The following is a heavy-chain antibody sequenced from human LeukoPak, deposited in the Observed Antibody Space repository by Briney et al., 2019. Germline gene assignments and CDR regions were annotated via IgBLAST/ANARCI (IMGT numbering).Heavy chain of an antibody. CDR2: INPSGGST. CDR3: ARWARDTAMVTHSYYYYGMDV. CDR1: GYTFTSYY. Sequence: GASVTVSCKASGYTFTSYYMHWVRQAPGQGLEWMGIINPSGGSTSYAQKFQGRVTMTRDTSTSKVYMELSSLRSEDTAVYYCARWARDTAMVTHSYYYYGMDVWGQGTTVTVSS. V-gene: IGHV1-46*01. D-gene: IGHD5-18*01. J-gene: IGHJ6*02.